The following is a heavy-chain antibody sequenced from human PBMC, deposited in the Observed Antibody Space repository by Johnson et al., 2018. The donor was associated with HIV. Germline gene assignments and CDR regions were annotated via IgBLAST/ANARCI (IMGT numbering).Heavy chain of an antibody. D-gene: IGHD2-2*01. V-gene: IGHV3-23*03. CDR1: GFTFSSYA. CDR2: IYSGGST. CDR3: AKESPREYQLPTDAFDI. Sequence: SLLLSFSSSGFTFSSYAMHWVRQAPGKGLEWVSVIYSGGSTYYADSVKGRFTISRDNSKNTLFLQMNSLRAEDTAVYYCAKESPREYQLPTDAFDIWGQGTMVTVSS. J-gene: IGHJ3*02.